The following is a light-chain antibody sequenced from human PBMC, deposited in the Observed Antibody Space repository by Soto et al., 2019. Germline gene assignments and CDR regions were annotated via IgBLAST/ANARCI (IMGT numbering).Light chain of an antibody. CDR3: QQYGSSPRT. CDR2: DAS. CDR1: QSVSSH. Sequence: EIVLTQSPATLSLSPGEGATVSCRASQSVSSHLAWYQQKRGQAPRLLIYDASSRASGIPARFSGSGSGTDFTLTISRLEPEDFAVYYCQQYGSSPRTFGQGTKVDIK. V-gene: IGKV3-20*01. J-gene: IGKJ1*01.